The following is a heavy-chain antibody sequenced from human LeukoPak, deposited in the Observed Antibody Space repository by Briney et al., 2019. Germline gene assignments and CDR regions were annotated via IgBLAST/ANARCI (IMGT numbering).Heavy chain of an antibody. J-gene: IGHJ6*04. CDR1: GGTFSSYA. CDR3: ARSGEIEAAYYGMDV. V-gene: IGHV1-69*13. CDR2: IIPIFGTA. D-gene: IGHD6-13*01. Sequence: SVKVSCKASGGTFSSYAISWVRQAPGQGLEWMGGIIPIFGTANYAQKFQGRVTITADESTSTAYMELSSLRSEDTAVYYCARSGEIEAAYYGMDVWGKGTTVTVCS.